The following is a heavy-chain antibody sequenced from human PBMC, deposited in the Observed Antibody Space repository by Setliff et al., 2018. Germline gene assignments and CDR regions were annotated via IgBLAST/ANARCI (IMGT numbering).Heavy chain of an antibody. CDR2: IYTSWST. J-gene: IGHJ4*02. CDR1: DDSISSRHYY. D-gene: IGHD3-22*01. Sequence: ASETLSLTCTVSDDSISSRHYYWSWIRQPAGKGLEWLGQIYTSWSTNYNPSLKGRATLSIDASKRQFSLKLTSVTAADTAVYYCARAPRYFDSTGSYFDGWGQGTPVTVSS. V-gene: IGHV4-61*09. CDR3: ARAPRYFDSTGSYFDG.